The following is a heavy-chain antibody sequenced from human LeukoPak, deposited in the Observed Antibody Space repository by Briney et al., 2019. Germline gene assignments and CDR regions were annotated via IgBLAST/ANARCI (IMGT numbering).Heavy chain of an antibody. CDR3: ARRGYSSSSGARSYYYYMDV. CDR1: GGSISSYY. CDR2: IYTSGST. D-gene: IGHD6-6*01. Sequence: SETLSLTCTVSGGSISSYYWSWIRQPPGKGLEGIGYIYTSGSTNYNPSLTSRVTISVDTSKNQFSLKLSSVTAADTAVYYCARRGYSSSSGARSYYYYMDVWGKGTTVTVSS. V-gene: IGHV4-4*09. J-gene: IGHJ6*03.